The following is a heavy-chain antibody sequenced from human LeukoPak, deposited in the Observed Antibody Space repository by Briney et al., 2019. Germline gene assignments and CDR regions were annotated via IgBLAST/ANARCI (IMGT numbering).Heavy chain of an antibody. D-gene: IGHD3-22*01. CDR3: AEGPYYYDSSGPTTSFDY. J-gene: IGHJ4*02. V-gene: IGHV3-30*02. CDR1: GFTFSSYG. Sequence: GGSLRLSCAASGFTFSSYGMHWVRQAPGKGLEWVAFIRYDGSNKYYADSMKGRFTISRDNSKNTLYLQMNSLRAEDTAVYYCAEGPYYYDSSGPTTSFDYWGQGTLVTVSS. CDR2: IRYDGSNK.